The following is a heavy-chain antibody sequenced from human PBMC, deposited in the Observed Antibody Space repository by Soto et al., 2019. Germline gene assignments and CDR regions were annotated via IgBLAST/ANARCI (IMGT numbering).Heavy chain of an antibody. CDR2: IYYSGST. V-gene: IGHV4-39*01. J-gene: IGHJ4*02. Sequence: QLQLQASGPGLVTPSETLSLTCTVSGGSISSSSYYWGWIRQPPGKGLEWIGSIYYSGSTYYNPSLKGRGTISVDTSKKQFALKLSSVTAADTAVYYCERQWGIAVAGKWGQGTLVTVSS. CDR1: GGSISSSSYY. CDR3: ERQWGIAVAGK. D-gene: IGHD6-19*01.